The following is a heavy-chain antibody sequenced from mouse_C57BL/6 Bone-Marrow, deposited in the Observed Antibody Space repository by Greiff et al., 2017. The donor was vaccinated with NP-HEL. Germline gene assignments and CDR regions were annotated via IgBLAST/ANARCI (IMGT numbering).Heavy chain of an antibody. CDR3: ARNDGYYVDAMDY. V-gene: IGHV5-17*01. CDR2: ISSGSSTI. J-gene: IGHJ4*01. CDR1: GFTFSDYG. D-gene: IGHD2-3*01. Sequence: VKLMESGGGLVKPGGSLKLSCAASGFTFSDYGMHWVRQAPEKGLEWVAYISSGSSTIYYADTVKGRFTISRDNAKNTLFLQMTSLRSEDTAMYYCARNDGYYVDAMDYWGQGTSVTVSS.